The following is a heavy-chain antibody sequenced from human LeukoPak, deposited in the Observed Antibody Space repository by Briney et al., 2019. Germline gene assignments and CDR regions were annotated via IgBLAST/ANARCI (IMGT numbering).Heavy chain of an antibody. Sequence: PSETLSLTCTVSGGSISSYYWSWIRPPPGKGLEWIGYIYYSGSTNYNPSLKSRVTISVDTSKNQFSLKLSSVTAADTAVYYCARDVREGYYDSSGYYTDYWGQGTLVTVSS. D-gene: IGHD3-22*01. CDR1: GGSISSYY. J-gene: IGHJ4*02. V-gene: IGHV4-59*01. CDR2: IYYSGST. CDR3: ARDVREGYYDSSGYYTDY.